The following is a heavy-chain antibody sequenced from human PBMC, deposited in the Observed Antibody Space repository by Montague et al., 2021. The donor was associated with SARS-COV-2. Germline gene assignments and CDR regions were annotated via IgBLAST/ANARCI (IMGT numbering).Heavy chain of an antibody. D-gene: IGHD3-22*01. J-gene: IGHJ4*02. Sequence: YLRLSCAASGFTFSSFAMSWVRQAPGKGLEWVSIIYTGGSRTHYTDSVKGRFIISRDDSKNTLYLQMNGLIVEDTAIYYCSGNMYFYDSRGYQNIDYWGQGILVAVSS. CDR2: IYTGGSRT. V-gene: IGHV3-23*03. CDR3: SGNMYFYDSRGYQNIDY. CDR1: GFTFSSFA.